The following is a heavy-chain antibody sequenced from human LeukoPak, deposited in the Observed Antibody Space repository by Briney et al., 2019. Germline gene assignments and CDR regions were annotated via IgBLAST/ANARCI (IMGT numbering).Heavy chain of an antibody. CDR1: GFTFSSFA. J-gene: IGHJ4*02. V-gene: IGHV3-23*01. Sequence: GGSLRLSCAASGFTFSSFAMSWVRQAPGKGLEWVSAIGGGGVDTYYADSVKGRFTISRDNSKNTLYLQMNSLRAEDTAVYYCAKDGKFYWGQGTLVTVSS. CDR2: IGGGGVDT. CDR3: AKDGKFY.